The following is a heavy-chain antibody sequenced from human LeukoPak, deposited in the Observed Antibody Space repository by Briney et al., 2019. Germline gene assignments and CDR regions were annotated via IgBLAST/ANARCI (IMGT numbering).Heavy chain of an antibody. J-gene: IGHJ4*02. D-gene: IGHD3-16*02. V-gene: IGHV3-23*01. Sequence: GGSLRLSCAASGFTFSSYAMSWVRQSPGKGLEWVSAISLSGGTTCYADSVKGRFTISRDNSKNTLYLQMNSLRVEDTALYYCAKEEPKDYSWGVYRAYYFDSWGQGSLVTVSS. CDR1: GFTFSSYA. CDR2: ISLSGGTT. CDR3: AKEEPKDYSWGVYRAYYFDS.